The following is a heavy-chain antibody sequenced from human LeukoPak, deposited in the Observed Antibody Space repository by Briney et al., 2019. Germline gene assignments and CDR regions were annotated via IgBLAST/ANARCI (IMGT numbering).Heavy chain of an antibody. V-gene: IGHV1-69*11. Sequence: GSSVKVSCKASGGTFSSYGISWVRQAPGQGLEWMGRIIPILGTPNYEQKLQGRVTITADESTSTAYMELSSLRSEDTAVYYCARDGDYGTGSYYRGCIDSWGQGTPVTVSP. J-gene: IGHJ4*02. CDR2: IIPILGTP. CDR1: GGTFSSYG. CDR3: ARDGDYGTGSYYRGCIDS. D-gene: IGHD3-10*01.